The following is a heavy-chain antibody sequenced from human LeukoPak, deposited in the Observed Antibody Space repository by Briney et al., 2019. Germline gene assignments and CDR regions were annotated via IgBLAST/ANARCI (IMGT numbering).Heavy chain of an antibody. V-gene: IGHV3-30-3*01. CDR3: AKDLLVTGTTGVDY. CDR1: GFTYKTYG. Sequence: GRSLRLSCTASGFTYKTYGMHWVRQAPGKGLEWVAVISYDGSTKFYGDSVQGRFTISRDNSKNTLYLQMNSLRAEDTAVYYCAKDLLVTGTTGVDYWGQGTLVTVSS. CDR2: ISYDGSTK. J-gene: IGHJ4*02. D-gene: IGHD1-20*01.